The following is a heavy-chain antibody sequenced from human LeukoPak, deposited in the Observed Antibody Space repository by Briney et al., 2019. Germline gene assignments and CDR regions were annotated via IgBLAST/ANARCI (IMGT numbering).Heavy chain of an antibody. V-gene: IGHV5-51*01. CDR3: ARPSYYYDSSGYHYDVYYFDY. CDR2: IYTGDSDT. D-gene: IGHD3-22*01. Sequence: GESLKISCKGSGYSFTSYWIGWVRQMPGKGLEWMGIIYTGDSDTRYSPSFQGQVTISADKSISTAYLQWSSLKASDTAMYYCARPSYYYDSSGYHYDVYYFDYWGQGTLVTVSS. J-gene: IGHJ4*02. CDR1: GYSFTSYW.